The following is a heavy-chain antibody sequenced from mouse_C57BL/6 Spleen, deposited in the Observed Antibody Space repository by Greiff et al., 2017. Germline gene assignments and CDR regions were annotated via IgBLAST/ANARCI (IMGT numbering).Heavy chain of an antibody. CDR3: ARGDYYGSSYGYFDV. CDR2: IDPSDSET. V-gene: IGHV1-52*01. Sequence: QVQLKQPGAELVRPGSSVKLSCKASGYTFTSYWMHWVKQRPIQGLEWIGNIDPSDSETHYNQKFKDKATLTVDKSSSTAYMQLSSLTSEDSAVYYCARGDYYGSSYGYFDVWGTGTTVTVFS. D-gene: IGHD1-1*01. J-gene: IGHJ1*03. CDR1: GYTFTSYW.